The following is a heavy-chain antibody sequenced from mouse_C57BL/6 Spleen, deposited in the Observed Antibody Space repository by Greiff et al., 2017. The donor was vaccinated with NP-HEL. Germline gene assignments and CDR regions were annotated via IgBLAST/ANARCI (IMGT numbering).Heavy chain of an antibody. V-gene: IGHV1-15*01. J-gene: IGHJ2*01. CDR3: TTIYYYGSSFPY. CDR1: GYTFTDYE. Sequence: QVQLQQSGAELVRPGASVTLSCKASGYTFTDYEMHWVKQTPVHGLEWIGAIDPETGGTAYNQKFKGKAILTADKSSSTAYMELRSLTSEDSAVYYCTTIYYYGSSFPYWGQGTTLTVSS. D-gene: IGHD1-1*01. CDR2: IDPETGGT.